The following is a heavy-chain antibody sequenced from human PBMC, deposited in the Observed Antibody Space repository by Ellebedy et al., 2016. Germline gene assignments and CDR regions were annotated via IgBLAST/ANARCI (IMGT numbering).Heavy chain of an antibody. CDR3: ARHLPYSGGFY. V-gene: IGHV3-73*01. CDR2: IRSKAFSYAT. Sequence: GESLKISCGGSGFTFSGSGIHWVRQTAGKGLEWVGRIRSKAFSYATVYAESLQGRVTISRYDSKKTAYLQMNSLKIEDTAVYYCARHLPYSGGFYWGRGTLVTVSS. CDR1: GFTFSGSG. J-gene: IGHJ4*02. D-gene: IGHD1-26*01.